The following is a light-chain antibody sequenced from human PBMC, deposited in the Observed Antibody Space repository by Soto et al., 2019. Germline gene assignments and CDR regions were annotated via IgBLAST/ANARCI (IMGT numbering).Light chain of an antibody. CDR1: SSDVGGYNY. CDR2: EVS. J-gene: IGLJ1*01. Sequence: QSALTQPASVSGSPGQSITISCTGTSSDVGGYNYASWYQQHPGKAPKLMIYEVSNRPSGVSNRFSGSKSGNTASLTISGLQAEDEADYYCSSYTSSVYVFGNGTKVTVL. V-gene: IGLV2-14*01. CDR3: SSYTSSVYV.